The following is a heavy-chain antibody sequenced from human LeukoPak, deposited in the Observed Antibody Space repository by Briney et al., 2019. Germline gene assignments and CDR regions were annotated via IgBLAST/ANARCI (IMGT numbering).Heavy chain of an antibody. J-gene: IGHJ4*02. V-gene: IGHV1-24*01. CDR2: FDPEDGET. Sequence: GASVKVSCKVSGYTLTELPMHWVRQAPGKGLEWMGGFDPEDGETIYAQKFQGRVTMTEDTSTDTAYMELSSLRSEDTAVYYCAIPLDSYGYNPFDYWGQGTLVTVSS. D-gene: IGHD5-18*01. CDR1: GYTLTELP. CDR3: AIPLDSYGYNPFDY.